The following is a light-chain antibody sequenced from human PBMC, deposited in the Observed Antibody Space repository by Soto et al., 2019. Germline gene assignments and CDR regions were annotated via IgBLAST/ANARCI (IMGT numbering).Light chain of an antibody. V-gene: IGLV2-14*03. Sequence: QSVLTQPASVSGSPGQSITISCTGSSSDVGHYDYVSWFQQRPGRAPTLLIYDVTYRPSGVSNRFSGAKSGSTASLTISGLRTEDEANYYCSSYTGTSTQVFGTGTKVTVL. CDR2: DVT. J-gene: IGLJ1*01. CDR1: SSDVGHYDY. CDR3: SSYTGTSTQV.